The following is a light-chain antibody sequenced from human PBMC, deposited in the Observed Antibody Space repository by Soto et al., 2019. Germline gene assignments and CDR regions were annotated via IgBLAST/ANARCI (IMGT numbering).Light chain of an antibody. V-gene: IGKV1-39*01. Sequence: DIQMTQSPSSLSASVGDRVTITCRASQSISSYLNWYQQKQGKAPKLLIYAASSLQSGVPSSFSGSGSGTDFTLTISSLQPEDFATYYCQQSYSTLTFGGGTKVEIK. J-gene: IGKJ4*01. CDR3: QQSYSTLT. CDR2: AAS. CDR1: QSISSY.